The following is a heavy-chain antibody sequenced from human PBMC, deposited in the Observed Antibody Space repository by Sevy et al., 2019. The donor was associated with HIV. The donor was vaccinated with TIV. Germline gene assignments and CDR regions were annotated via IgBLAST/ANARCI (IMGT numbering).Heavy chain of an antibody. V-gene: IGHV4-30-4*01. CDR3: ARGTYGADYDFWSGYRLFFDY. J-gene: IGHJ4*02. CDR2: IYYTGTT. CDR1: GGSITSAKYY. D-gene: IGHD3-3*01. Sequence: SETLSLTCTVSGGSITSAKYYWNWLRQSPGKGLEWIGYIYYTGTTYYKPSLRGRLSISVDTSKSQFSLKLSSISAADTAIYYCARGTYGADYDFWSGYRLFFDYWGQRALVTVSS.